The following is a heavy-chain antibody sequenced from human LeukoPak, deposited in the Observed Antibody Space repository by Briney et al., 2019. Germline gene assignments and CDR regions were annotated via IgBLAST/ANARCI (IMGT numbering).Heavy chain of an antibody. D-gene: IGHD6-6*01. V-gene: IGHV1-69*04. J-gene: IGHJ4*02. Sequence: SVRVPCKASGGTFSSYAISWVRQAPGQGLEWMGRIIPILGIANYAQKFQGRVTITADKSTSTAYMELSRLRSEDTAVYYCARSAYSSSSGFDYWGQGTLVTVSS. CDR3: ARSAYSSSSGFDY. CDR2: IIPILGIA. CDR1: GGTFSSYA.